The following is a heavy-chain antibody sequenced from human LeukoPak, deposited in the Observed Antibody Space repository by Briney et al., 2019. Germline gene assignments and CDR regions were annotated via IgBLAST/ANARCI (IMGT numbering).Heavy chain of an antibody. J-gene: IGHJ4*02. Sequence: PGGSLRLSCAASGFTFSSYSMNWVRQAPGKGLEWISYISSSSSIIYYADSVKGRFTISRDNAKNSLYLQMNSPRAEDTAVYYCARGYYSFDYWGQGTLVTVSS. CDR2: ISSSSSII. V-gene: IGHV3-48*01. CDR1: GFTFSSYS. CDR3: ARGYYSFDY. D-gene: IGHD4-11*01.